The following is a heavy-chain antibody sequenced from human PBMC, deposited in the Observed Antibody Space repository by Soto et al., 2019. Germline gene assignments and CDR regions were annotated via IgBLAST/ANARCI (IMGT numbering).Heavy chain of an antibody. V-gene: IGHV1-69*06. CDR1: GGTFSRYA. Sequence: QVQLVQSGAEVKKPGSSVKVSCKASGGTFSRYAISWVRQAPGQGLEWMGGIIPIFGTANYAQKFQGRVTITADKSTSTAYMERSSLRSEDTAVYYCARGQGGYDYYYYYGMDVWGQGTTVTVSS. CDR2: IIPIFGTA. J-gene: IGHJ6*02. CDR3: ARGQGGYDYYYYYGMDV. D-gene: IGHD5-12*01.